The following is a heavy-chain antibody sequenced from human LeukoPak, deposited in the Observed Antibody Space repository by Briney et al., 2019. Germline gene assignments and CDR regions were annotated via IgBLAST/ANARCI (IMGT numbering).Heavy chain of an antibody. D-gene: IGHD3-9*01. J-gene: IGHJ4*02. V-gene: IGHV5-51*01. Sequence: GESPKISCKGSGYSFTTYWIAWVRQIPGKGLELMGIIYPGDSDTRYSPSFQGQVAISADKSISTAYLQWSSLKASDTAIYYCARRRSGYYGSRSFDYWGQGTLVTVSS. CDR2: IYPGDSDT. CDR1: GYSFTTYW. CDR3: ARRRSGYYGSRSFDY.